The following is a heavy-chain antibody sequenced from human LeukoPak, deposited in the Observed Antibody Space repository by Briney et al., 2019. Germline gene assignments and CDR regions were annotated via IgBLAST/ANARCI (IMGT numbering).Heavy chain of an antibody. CDR3: AREISSWYRTEGRFDP. Sequence: GGPLRLSCAASGFTFSNYWMTLVRQAPGKGLEWVANIKQDGSEKSYVDSVTGRFSISRDNAKNSLYLQMNSLRVEDTAVYYCAREISSWYRTEGRFDPWGQGTLVTVSS. J-gene: IGHJ5*02. V-gene: IGHV3-7*01. CDR1: GFTFSNYW. D-gene: IGHD6-13*01. CDR2: IKQDGSEK.